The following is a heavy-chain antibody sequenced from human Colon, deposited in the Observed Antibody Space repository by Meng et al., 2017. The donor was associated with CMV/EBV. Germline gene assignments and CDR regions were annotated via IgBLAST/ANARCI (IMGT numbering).Heavy chain of an antibody. CDR1: GFTFSSYA. CDR2: IGSSGIIT. V-gene: IGHV3-23*01. D-gene: IGHD5-12*01. CDR3: AKNGGYFLFDS. J-gene: IGHJ4*02. Sequence: GESLKISCVGSGFTFSSYAMSWVRQAPGKGLEWVSLIGSSGIITTYADSVKGRFAISRDNSTNTLYLDMNSLRADDTAIYYCAKNGGYFLFDSWVPGTPVTFSS.